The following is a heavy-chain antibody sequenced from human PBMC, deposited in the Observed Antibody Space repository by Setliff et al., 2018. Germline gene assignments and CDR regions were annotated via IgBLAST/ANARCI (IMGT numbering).Heavy chain of an antibody. Sequence: VASVKVSCKASGYTFTDYGISWVRQAPGQGLEWMGWISPYTGNTFYAPQFQGRVIMTTDTSAKTAYMDLRSLRSDDTAVYYCRRLVRFCTSVSCQRLSGGDFWGQGTLVTVSS. J-gene: IGHJ4*02. D-gene: IGHD2-2*01. CDR3: RRLVRFCTSVSCQRLSGGDF. CDR1: GYTFTDYG. V-gene: IGHV1-18*01. CDR2: ISPYTGNT.